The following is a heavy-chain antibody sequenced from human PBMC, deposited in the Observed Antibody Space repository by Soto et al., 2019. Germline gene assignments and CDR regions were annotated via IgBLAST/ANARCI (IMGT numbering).Heavy chain of an antibody. V-gene: IGHV3-30*18. Sequence: GESLKISCAASGFTFSSYGMHWVRQAPGKGLEWVAVISYDGSNKYYADSVKGRFTISRDNSKNTLYLQMNSLRAEDTAVYYCAKDHQGYCSGGSCYSRFSWFDPWGQGTLVTVSS. J-gene: IGHJ5*02. CDR3: AKDHQGYCSGGSCYSRFSWFDP. CDR1: GFTFSSYG. CDR2: ISYDGSNK. D-gene: IGHD2-15*01.